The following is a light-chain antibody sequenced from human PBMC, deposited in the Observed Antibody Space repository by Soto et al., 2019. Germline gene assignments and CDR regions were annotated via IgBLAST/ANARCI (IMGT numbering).Light chain of an antibody. Sequence: AVLTQSPLSLPVTVGQPASISCRSGLSLVFSDGITYLSWFHQRPGQSPRRLIYKVSNRDSGVPDRFSGSGSVTDFTLKISRVEAEDVGIYYCMQGIYWPPYTFGQGTKLDLK. J-gene: IGKJ2*01. CDR2: KVS. CDR3: MQGIYWPPYT. V-gene: IGKV2-30*01. CDR1: LSLVFSDGITY.